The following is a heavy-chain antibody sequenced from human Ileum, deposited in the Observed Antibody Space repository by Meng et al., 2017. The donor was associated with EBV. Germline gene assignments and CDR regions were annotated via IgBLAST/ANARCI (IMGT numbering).Heavy chain of an antibody. J-gene: IGHJ4*01. D-gene: IGHD2-21*01. CDR3: ARVERGVKFDK. CDR1: VHTSSNFA. V-gene: IGHV1-3*01. CDR2: INADNGNT. Sequence: GLLLQGGAQVKEPGASVKLSAYASVHTSSNFAIHWVRQAPGQRPEWMGWINADNGNTKYSQKFQGRVTITRNTPASTVYMDVRSLRSEDTAVYFCARVERGVKFDKWGQGTLVTVSS.